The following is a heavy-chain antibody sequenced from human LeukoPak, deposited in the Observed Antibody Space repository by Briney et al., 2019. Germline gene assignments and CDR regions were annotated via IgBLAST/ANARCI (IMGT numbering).Heavy chain of an antibody. CDR1: GFTFSSYG. D-gene: IGHD2-8*01. J-gene: IGHJ4*02. CDR2: ISYHARDQ. Sequence: PGGSLRLSCAASGFTFSSYGMHWVRQAPGKGLEWVTVISYHARDQFYADSVKGRFTVSRDNSRNILYLQMNSLRVEDSAVYYCAAQPCINGICYLDYWGQGALVTVSS. CDR3: AAQPCINGICYLDY. V-gene: IGHV3-30*19.